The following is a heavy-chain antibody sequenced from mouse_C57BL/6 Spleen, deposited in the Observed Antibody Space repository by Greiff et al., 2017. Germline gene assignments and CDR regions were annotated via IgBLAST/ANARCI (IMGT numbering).Heavy chain of an antibody. CDR2: ISSGSSTI. J-gene: IGHJ2*01. D-gene: IGHD1-1*01. CDR3: ARRDYFVDYFDY. CDR1: GFTFSDYG. Sequence: EVKLVESGGGLVKPGGSLKLSCAASGFTFSDYGMHWVRQAPEKGLEWVAYISSGSSTIYYADTVKGRFTISRDNAKNTLFLQMTSLRSEDTAMYYCARRDYFVDYFDYWGQGTTLTVSS. V-gene: IGHV5-17*01.